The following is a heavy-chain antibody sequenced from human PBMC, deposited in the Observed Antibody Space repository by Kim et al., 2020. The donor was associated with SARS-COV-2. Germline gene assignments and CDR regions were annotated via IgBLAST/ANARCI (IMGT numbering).Heavy chain of an antibody. D-gene: IGHD1-1*01. Sequence: YAVSVKSQITINPDTSKNQFSLQMNSVTPEDTAVYYCARENWNYYYGMDVWGQGTTVTVSS. J-gene: IGHJ6*02. CDR3: ARENWNYYYGMDV. V-gene: IGHV6-1*01.